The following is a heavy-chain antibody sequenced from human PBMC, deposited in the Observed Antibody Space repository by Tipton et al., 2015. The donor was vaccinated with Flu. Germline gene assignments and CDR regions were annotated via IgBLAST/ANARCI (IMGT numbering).Heavy chain of an antibody. J-gene: IGHJ6*02. V-gene: IGHV6-1*01. CDR1: GDSVSSNSAA. D-gene: IGHD6-19*01. Sequence: GQVKPSQTLSLTCAISGDSVSSNSAAWNWIRQSPSRGLEWLGRTYYRSKWYNDYAVSVKSRITINPDTSKNQFSLQLNSVTPEDTAVYYCARTGSRSGWYGFYGMDVWGQGTTVTVSS. CDR2: TYYRSKWYN. CDR3: ARTGSRSGWYGFYGMDV.